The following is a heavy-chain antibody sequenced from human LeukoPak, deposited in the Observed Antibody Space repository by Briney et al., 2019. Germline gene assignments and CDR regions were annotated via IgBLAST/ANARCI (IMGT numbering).Heavy chain of an antibody. V-gene: IGHV3-48*01. J-gene: IGHJ4*02. CDR1: GFTFSSYS. CDR3: ARDILWFGELWTAEGIDY. CDR2: ISSSSSTI. D-gene: IGHD3-10*01. Sequence: GGSLRLSCAASGFTFSSYSMNWVRQAPGKGLEWVSYISSSSSTIYYADSVKGRFTISRDNAKNSLYLQMNSLRAEDTAVYYCARDILWFGELWTAEGIDYWGQGTLVTVSS.